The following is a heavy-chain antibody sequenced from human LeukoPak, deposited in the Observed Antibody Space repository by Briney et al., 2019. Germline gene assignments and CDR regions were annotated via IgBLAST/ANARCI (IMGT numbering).Heavy chain of an antibody. CDR1: GFTFSSYS. Sequence: GGSLRLSCAASGFTFSSYSMNWVRQAPGKGLEWVSYISSSSSTTYYADSVKGRFTISRDNSKNTLFLQVNSLRAEDTAIYYCAKNGDRGAYCSGGSCYPYYYYMDVWGKGTTVTISS. J-gene: IGHJ6*03. V-gene: IGHV3-48*01. D-gene: IGHD2-15*01. CDR2: ISSSSSTT. CDR3: AKNGDRGAYCSGGSCYPYYYYMDV.